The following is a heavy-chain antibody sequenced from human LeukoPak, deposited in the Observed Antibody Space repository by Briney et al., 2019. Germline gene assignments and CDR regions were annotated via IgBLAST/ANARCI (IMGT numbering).Heavy chain of an antibody. D-gene: IGHD2-15*01. CDR3: ARVRYCGSGGSPTDV. CDR2: IKQDGSKK. V-gene: IGHV3-7*01. CDR1: GFTFSSYW. J-gene: IGHJ6*01. Sequence: PAGTLSLSCAASGFTFSSYWMSWVRQAPGKGLEWVANIKQDGSKKYYVDSVKGRFTISRDNGKHPLYLQMNSLRVEDTAVYYCARVRYCGSGGSPTDVWGKGTPVSASP.